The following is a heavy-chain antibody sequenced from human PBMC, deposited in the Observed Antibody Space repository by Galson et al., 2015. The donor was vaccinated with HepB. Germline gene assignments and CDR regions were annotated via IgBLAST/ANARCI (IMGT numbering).Heavy chain of an antibody. J-gene: IGHJ5*02. CDR3: ARDFFPDDSYPYSSGWGWFDP. D-gene: IGHD6-19*01. Sequence: SVKVSCKASGYTFTNYYIHWVRQAPGLGLEWMGIINPSGGGTSYAQKFQGRVTMTRDTSTSTVYMDLSSLRSEDTAVYYCARDFFPDDSYPYSSGWGWFDPWGQGTLVTVSS. V-gene: IGHV1-46*01. CDR2: INPSGGGT. CDR1: GYTFTNYY.